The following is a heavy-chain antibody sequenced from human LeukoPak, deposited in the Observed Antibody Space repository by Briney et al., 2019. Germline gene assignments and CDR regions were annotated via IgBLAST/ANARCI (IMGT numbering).Heavy chain of an antibody. CDR2: IRSKANSYET. Sequence: PGGSLRLSCAASGFTFSGSAMHWVRQAPGKGLEWVGRIRSKANSYETAYAASVKGRFTISRDDSKNTAYLQMNSLKTEDTAVYYCTRSRAYYYDSSGYSVNAFDIWGQGTMVTVSS. V-gene: IGHV3-73*01. D-gene: IGHD3-22*01. CDR3: TRSRAYYYDSSGYSVNAFDI. CDR1: GFTFSGSA. J-gene: IGHJ3*02.